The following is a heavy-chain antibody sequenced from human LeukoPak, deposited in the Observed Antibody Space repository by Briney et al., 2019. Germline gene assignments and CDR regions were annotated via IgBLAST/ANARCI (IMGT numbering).Heavy chain of an antibody. Sequence: PGGSLRLSCAASGFTFSSYAMHWVRQAPGKGLEWVAVISYDGSNKYYADSVKGRFTISRDNSKNTLYLQMNSLRAEDTAVYYCAREYYDILTGYSQNDYWGQGTLVTVSS. CDR1: GFTFSSYA. J-gene: IGHJ4*02. D-gene: IGHD3-9*01. V-gene: IGHV3-30*04. CDR3: AREYYDILTGYSQNDY. CDR2: ISYDGSNK.